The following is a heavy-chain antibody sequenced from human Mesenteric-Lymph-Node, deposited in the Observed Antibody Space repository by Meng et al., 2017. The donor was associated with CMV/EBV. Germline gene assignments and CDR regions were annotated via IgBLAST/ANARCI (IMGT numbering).Heavy chain of an antibody. CDR3: AHSSGIAAAGPFYFDY. CDR1: GFSLSTSGVG. V-gene: IGHV2-5*02. D-gene: IGHD6-13*01. CDR2: IYWDDDK. Sequence: QITLKESGPTRVKPTQTLTLTCTFPGFSLSTSGVGVGWIRQPPGKALEWLALIYWDDDKRYSPSLKSRLTITKDTSKNQVVLTMTNMDPVDTATYYCAHSSGIAAAGPFYFDYWGQGTLVAVSS. J-gene: IGHJ4*02.